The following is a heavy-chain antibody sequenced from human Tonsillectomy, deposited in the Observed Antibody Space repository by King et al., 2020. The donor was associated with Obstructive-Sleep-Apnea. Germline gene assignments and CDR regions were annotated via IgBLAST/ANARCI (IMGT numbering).Heavy chain of an antibody. CDR3: AKPLSSVADY. Sequence: VQLVESGGGLVQPGGSLRLSCAASGFTFSTYAMSWVRQAPGKGLEWVSAISDIGGSTYDADSVKGRFTISRDNSKNTLYLQMNSLRAEETAVYYCAKPLSSVADYWGQGTLVTVSS. D-gene: IGHD3-10*01. V-gene: IGHV3-23*04. CDR1: GFTFSTYA. CDR2: ISDIGGST. J-gene: IGHJ4*02.